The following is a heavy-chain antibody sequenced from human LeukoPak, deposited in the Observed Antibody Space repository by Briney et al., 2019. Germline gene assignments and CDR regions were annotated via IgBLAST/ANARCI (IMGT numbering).Heavy chain of an antibody. CDR1: GFTFSRYW. V-gene: IGHV3-74*01. CDR3: ATAGGDGSRMGFDP. CDR2: ISADGSVT. J-gene: IGHJ5*02. D-gene: IGHD2-15*01. Sequence: GGSLRLSCADSGFTFSRYWRHWVRQTPGKGLVWVSCISADGSVTRYADSVKGRFPISRDNPKSTLYLQMHSLRAEDTAVYYCATAGGDGSRMGFDPWGQGTLVTVSS.